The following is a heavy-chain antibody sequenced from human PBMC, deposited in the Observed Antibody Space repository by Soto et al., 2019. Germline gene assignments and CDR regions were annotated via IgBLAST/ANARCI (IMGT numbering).Heavy chain of an antibody. J-gene: IGHJ4*02. CDR3: KKGATRPSDS. CDR1: GYRFTSSW. V-gene: IGHV5-51*01. D-gene: IGHD3-16*01. CDR2: VYPSDSDV. Sequence: GESLKISCQGSGYRFTSSWIGWVRQMPGKGLEWLGNVYPSDSDVRYSPSFEGRVTISADNSINTAYLHLLNLKASDTAIYYCKKGATRPSDSWRQGTRVTVSS.